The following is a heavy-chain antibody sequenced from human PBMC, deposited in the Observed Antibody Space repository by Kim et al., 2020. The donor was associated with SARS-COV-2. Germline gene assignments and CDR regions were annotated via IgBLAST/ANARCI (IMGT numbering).Heavy chain of an antibody. V-gene: IGHV5-51*01. CDR3: TRTVAAPGAWFDS. Sequence: SSPPVQGQVTISADKSISTVYLQWRSLKASDTGVYYCTRTVAAPGAWFDSWGQGTLVTVSS. J-gene: IGHJ5*01. D-gene: IGHD6-19*01.